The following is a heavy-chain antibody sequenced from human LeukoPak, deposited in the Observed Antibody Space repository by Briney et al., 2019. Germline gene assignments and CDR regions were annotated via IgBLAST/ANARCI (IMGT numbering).Heavy chain of an antibody. Sequence: PSETLSLTCAVSGYSISSGYYWGWIRQPPGQGLEWIGGIYHSGSTYYNPPLNRRVTISGDTSKNQLSLKLSSVTAADTAVYYCARHGDYYGSGSYYYYYMDVWGKGTTVTVSS. CDR3: ARHGDYYGSGSYYYYYMDV. J-gene: IGHJ6*03. V-gene: IGHV4-38-2*01. CDR2: IYHSGST. D-gene: IGHD3-10*01. CDR1: GYSISSGYY.